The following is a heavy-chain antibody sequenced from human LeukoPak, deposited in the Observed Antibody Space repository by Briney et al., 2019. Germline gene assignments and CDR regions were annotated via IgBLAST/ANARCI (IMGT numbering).Heavy chain of an antibody. Sequence: PGGSLRLSCAASGFTFSDYAMSWARQAPGKGLEWVSAVSGSGRSTYYADSVKGRFTISRDTSKNTLYLQMNSLRAEDTAVYYCASGYSSGWYYFDYWGQGTLVTVSS. V-gene: IGHV3-23*01. CDR3: ASGYSSGWYYFDY. D-gene: IGHD6-19*01. J-gene: IGHJ4*02. CDR1: GFTFSDYA. CDR2: VSGSGRST.